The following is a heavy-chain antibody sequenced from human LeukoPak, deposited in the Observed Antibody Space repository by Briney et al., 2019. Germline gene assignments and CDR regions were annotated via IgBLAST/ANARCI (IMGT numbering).Heavy chain of an antibody. V-gene: IGHV1-18*01. J-gene: IGHJ4*02. CDR2: ISGYNGNT. Sequence: ASVKVSCKASGYTFTSYGISWVRQAPGQGLEWMGWISGYNGNTNYAQKLQGRVTMTTDTSTSTAYMELRSLRSDDTAVYYCARDYDFWSGYSPTAFDYWGQGTLVTVSS. D-gene: IGHD3-3*01. CDR1: GYTFTSYG. CDR3: ARDYDFWSGYSPTAFDY.